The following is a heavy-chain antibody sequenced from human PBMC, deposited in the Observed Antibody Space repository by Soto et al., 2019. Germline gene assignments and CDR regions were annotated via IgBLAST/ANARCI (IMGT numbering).Heavy chain of an antibody. CDR2: IGPSDTGI. J-gene: IGHJ5*02. D-gene: IGHD2-21*01. V-gene: IGHV3-11*01. Sequence: QVHLVQSGGGLVKPGGSLRLSCEASGLSFRDFYMAWIRQAPGKGLEWVAFIGPSDTGIYYAESVKGRFTISRDNAKDSLFLQMKSLKGEDTAIYYGARDLRAFGVARRFDPWGQGTLVTVSS. CDR1: GLSFRDFY. CDR3: ARDLRAFGVARRFDP.